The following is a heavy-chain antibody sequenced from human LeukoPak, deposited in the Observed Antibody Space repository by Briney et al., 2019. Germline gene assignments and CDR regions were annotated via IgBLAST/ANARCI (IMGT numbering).Heavy chain of an antibody. CDR1: GFTFTIFG. Sequence: GGSLRLSCAASGFTFTIFGLNWVRQAPGKGPEWVSYIDARSGITYYADSVLGRFTISRDDARESVFLQMDGLRVDDTAVYYCARTYDFGRGPPGDAFDNWGPGTWVIVSA. V-gene: IGHV3-48*01. CDR3: ARTYDFGRGPPGDAFDN. D-gene: IGHD3/OR15-3a*01. CDR2: IDARSGIT. J-gene: IGHJ3*02.